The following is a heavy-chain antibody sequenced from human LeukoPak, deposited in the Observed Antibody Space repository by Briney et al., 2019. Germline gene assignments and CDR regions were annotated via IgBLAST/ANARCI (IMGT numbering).Heavy chain of an antibody. Sequence: GASVKVCCEASGGTFSRYAISWVRQAPGQGLEWMGGIIPILGTANYAQKFQGRATITTDESTSTAYMELSSLRSEDTAVYYCASKRVAARPSSFVLLNNWFDPWGQGTPVTVSS. D-gene: IGHD6-6*01. CDR1: GGTFSRYA. CDR3: ASKRVAARPSSFVLLNNWFDP. CDR2: IIPILGTA. J-gene: IGHJ5*02. V-gene: IGHV1-69*05.